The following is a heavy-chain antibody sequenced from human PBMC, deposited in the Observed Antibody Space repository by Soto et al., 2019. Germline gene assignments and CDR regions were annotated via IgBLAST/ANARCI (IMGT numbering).Heavy chain of an antibody. CDR3: TSDWYLGGGSYLWKFDL. D-gene: IGHD1-26*01. Sequence: QEQLLESGGGVVQPGRSLRLSCAASGFALTPYAMHWVRQAPGKGLEWVAIVSYDGSYRSYGDSVKGRFTISRDNSENSVYLEMDPMRSEETAVYYCTSDWYLGGGSYLWKFDLWGRGTLVTVSS. CDR2: VSYDGSYR. V-gene: IGHV3-30-3*01. CDR1: GFALTPYA. J-gene: IGHJ2*01.